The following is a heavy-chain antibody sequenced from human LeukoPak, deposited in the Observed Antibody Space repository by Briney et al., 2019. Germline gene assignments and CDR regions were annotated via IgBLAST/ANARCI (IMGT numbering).Heavy chain of an antibody. Sequence: PSETLSLTCAVYGGSFSGYYWSWIRQPPGKGLEWIGEINHSGSTNYNPSLKSRVTISVDTSKSQFSLKLSSVTAADTAVYYCARGHKIFYYGSGGFDYWGQGTLVTVSS. CDR2: INHSGST. V-gene: IGHV4-34*01. CDR3: ARGHKIFYYGSGGFDY. CDR1: GGSFSGYY. D-gene: IGHD3-10*01. J-gene: IGHJ4*02.